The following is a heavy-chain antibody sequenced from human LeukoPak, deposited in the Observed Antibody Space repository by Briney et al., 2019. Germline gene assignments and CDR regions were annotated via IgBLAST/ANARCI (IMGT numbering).Heavy chain of an antibody. CDR3: ARVDIGSGSPLPFDY. D-gene: IGHD3-10*01. CDR1: GGSISSGDYY. V-gene: IGHV4-61*08. Sequence: SETLSLTCTVSGGSISSGDYYWSWIRQPPGKGLEWIGYIYYSGSTNYNPSLKSRVTISVDTSKNQFSLKLSSVTAADTAVYYCARVDIGSGSPLPFDYWGQGTLVTVSS. CDR2: IYYSGST. J-gene: IGHJ4*02.